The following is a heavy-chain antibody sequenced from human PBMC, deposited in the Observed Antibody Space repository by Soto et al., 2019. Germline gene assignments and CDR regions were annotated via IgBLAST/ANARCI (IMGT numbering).Heavy chain of an antibody. CDR3: ASAGDIAAAGRNGAYGMDV. J-gene: IGHJ6*02. Sequence: GGSLRLSCAASGFTFSSYSMNWVRQAPGKGLEWVSSISSSSSYIYYADSVKGRFTISRDNAKNSLYLQMNRLRAEDTAVYYCASAGDIAAAGRNGAYGMDVWGQGTTVTVSS. CDR1: GFTFSSYS. D-gene: IGHD6-13*01. V-gene: IGHV3-21*01. CDR2: ISSSSSYI.